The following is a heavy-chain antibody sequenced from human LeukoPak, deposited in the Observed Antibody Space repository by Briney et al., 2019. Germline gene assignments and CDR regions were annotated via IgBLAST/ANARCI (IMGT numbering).Heavy chain of an antibody. CDR3: ARVRTNSWYSDS. D-gene: IGHD6-13*01. CDR1: GFTFSEYY. V-gene: IGHV3-11*06. Sequence: PGGSLRLSCAASGFTFSEYYMSWIRQAPGKGLEWVSHISDGGAYTKYADSVKGRFTIPRDNAKNSLYLQMNSLTAADTAVYYCARVRTNSWYSDSWGQGTLVTVSS. J-gene: IGHJ4*02. CDR2: ISDGGAYT.